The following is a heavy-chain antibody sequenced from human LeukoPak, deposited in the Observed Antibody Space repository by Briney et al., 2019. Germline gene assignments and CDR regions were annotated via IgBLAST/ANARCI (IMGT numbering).Heavy chain of an antibody. CDR3: AGDEPPDY. V-gene: IGHV3-23*01. Sequence: QSGGSLRLSCAASGFTFSSYAMSWVRQAPGKGLEWVSAISGSGGSTYYADSVRGRFTISRDNAKNSLYLQMNSLRAEDTAVYYCAGDEPPDYWGQGTLVTVSS. CDR2: ISGSGGST. CDR1: GFTFSSYA. J-gene: IGHJ4*02.